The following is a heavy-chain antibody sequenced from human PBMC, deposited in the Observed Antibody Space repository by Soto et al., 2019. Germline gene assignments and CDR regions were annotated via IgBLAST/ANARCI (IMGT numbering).Heavy chain of an antibody. V-gene: IGHV1-18*01. D-gene: IGHD5-18*01. CDR1: GYTFTSYG. CDR3: ARDGVDTATGYYYGMDV. CDR2: ISAYNGNT. J-gene: IGHJ6*02. Sequence: QVQLVQSGAEVKKPGASVKVSCKASGYTFTSYGISWVRQAPGQGLEWMGWISAYNGNTNYAQKLQGRVTMTTDTSTSTANMELRSLGSDDTAVYYCARDGVDTATGYYYGMDVWGQGTTVTVSS.